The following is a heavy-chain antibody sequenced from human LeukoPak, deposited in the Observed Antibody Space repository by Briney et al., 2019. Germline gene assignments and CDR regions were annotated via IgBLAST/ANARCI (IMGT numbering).Heavy chain of an antibody. Sequence: SETLSLTCTVSGDSISSSSYYWGWIRQPPGKGLEWIGSIYYSGSTYYNPPLKSRVTISVDTSKNQFSLKLSSVTAADTAVYYCHCGLTTVTTSGDYWGQGTLATVSS. J-gene: IGHJ4*02. CDR3: HCGLTTVTTSGDY. CDR1: GDSISSSSYY. V-gene: IGHV4-39*07. D-gene: IGHD4-17*01. CDR2: IYYSGST.